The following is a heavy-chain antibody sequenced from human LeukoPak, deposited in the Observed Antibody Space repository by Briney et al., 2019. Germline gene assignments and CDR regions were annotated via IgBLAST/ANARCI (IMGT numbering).Heavy chain of an antibody. V-gene: IGHV3-7*01. J-gene: IGHJ6*04. Sequence: PGGSLRLSCAASGFTFSSYWMTWVRQAPGKGLEWVANIKQDGSGKFYVDSVKGRFTISRDSAKNSLYLQMNSLRAEDTAVYYCAELGITMIGGVWGKGTTVTISS. D-gene: IGHD3-10*02. CDR2: IKQDGSGK. CDR3: AELGITMIGGV. CDR1: GFTFSSYW.